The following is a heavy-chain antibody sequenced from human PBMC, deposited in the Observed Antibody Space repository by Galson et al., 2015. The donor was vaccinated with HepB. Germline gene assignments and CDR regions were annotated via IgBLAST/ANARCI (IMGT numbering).Heavy chain of an antibody. CDR3: ARSQHPVRRYIYDARTGEAPYYFHY. D-gene: IGHD3-22*01. Sequence: SVRVSCKASGFTFTSYAIQWVRQAPGQRLEWMGWINAGNGNTKYSQKFQGRLTITRDTSATTVYMELSSLKSKDTAVYYCARSQHPVRRYIYDARTGEAPYYFHYWGRGTLVTVSS. V-gene: IGHV1-3*01. J-gene: IGHJ4*02. CDR2: INAGNGNT. CDR1: GFTFTSYA.